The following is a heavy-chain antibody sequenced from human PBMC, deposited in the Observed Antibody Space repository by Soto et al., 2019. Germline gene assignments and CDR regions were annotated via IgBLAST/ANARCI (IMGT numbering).Heavy chain of an antibody. CDR1: GGSISSSSYY. CDR3: ARHGPGGSYSDY. V-gene: IGHV4-39*01. J-gene: IGHJ4*02. Sequence: QLQLQESGPGLVKPSETLSLTCTVSGGSISSSSYYWGWIRQPPGKGLEWIGSIYYSGSTYNHPSLKSRVTISVDTSKNQFSLKLSSVTAADTAVYYCARHGPGGSYSDYWGQGTLVTVSS. CDR2: IYYSGST. D-gene: IGHD1-26*01.